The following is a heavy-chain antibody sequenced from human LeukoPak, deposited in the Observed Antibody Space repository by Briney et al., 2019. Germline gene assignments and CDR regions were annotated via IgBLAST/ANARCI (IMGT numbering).Heavy chain of an antibody. CDR3: ARSVYFGELFNANDY. Sequence: GGSLRLSCAASGFTFSSYSMNWVRQAPGKGLEWVSYISSSSSYIYYADSVKGRFTISRDNAKNSLYLQMNSLRAEDTAVYYCARSVYFGELFNANDYWGEGTLVTASS. CDR2: ISSSSSYI. D-gene: IGHD3-10*01. J-gene: IGHJ4*02. V-gene: IGHV3-21*01. CDR1: GFTFSSYS.